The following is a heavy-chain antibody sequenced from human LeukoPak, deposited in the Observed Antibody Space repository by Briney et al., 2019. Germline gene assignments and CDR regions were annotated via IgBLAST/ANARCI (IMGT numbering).Heavy chain of an antibody. Sequence: GGSLRLSCVASGNYWMHWVRQAPGKGLVWVSRISPTGSTTSYADSVKGRFTVSRDNAKNTLYLQVNNLRAEDTAVYYCARGPNSNWSGLDFWGQGTLLTVSS. V-gene: IGHV3-74*01. CDR1: GNYW. D-gene: IGHD6-6*01. CDR2: ISPTGSTT. CDR3: ARGPNSNWSGLDF. J-gene: IGHJ4*02.